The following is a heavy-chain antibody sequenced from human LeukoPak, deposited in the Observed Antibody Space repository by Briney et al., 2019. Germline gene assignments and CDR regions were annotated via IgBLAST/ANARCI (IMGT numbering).Heavy chain of an antibody. Sequence: GGSLRLSCAASGFTFSIYAMSWVRQAPGKGLEWVSAISGSGGTAYYADSVKGRFTISRDNSKNTLYLQMNSLRAEDTALYYCAKDMYDVSHYGMDVWGQGTTVTVSS. V-gene: IGHV3-23*01. CDR3: AKDMYDVSHYGMDV. J-gene: IGHJ6*02. CDR1: GFTFSIYA. CDR2: ISGSGGTA. D-gene: IGHD3-3*01.